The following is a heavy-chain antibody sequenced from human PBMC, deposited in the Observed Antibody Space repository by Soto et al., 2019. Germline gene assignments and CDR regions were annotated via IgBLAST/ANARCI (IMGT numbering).Heavy chain of an antibody. J-gene: IGHJ3*02. D-gene: IGHD3-10*01. V-gene: IGHV4-31*03. Sequence: KTSETLSLTCTVSGGSISSGGYYWSWIRQHPGKGLEWIGYIYYSGSTYYNPSLKSRVTISVDTSKNQFSLKLSSVTAADTAVYYCARYYGSGSGDDAFAIWGQGTMVTV. CDR1: GGSISSGGYY. CDR2: IYYSGST. CDR3: ARYYGSGSGDDAFAI.